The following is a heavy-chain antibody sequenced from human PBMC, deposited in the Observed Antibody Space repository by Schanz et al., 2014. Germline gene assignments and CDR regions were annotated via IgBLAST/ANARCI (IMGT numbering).Heavy chain of an antibody. D-gene: IGHD6-19*01. CDR3: ARGGYSSGWYDRDIAHFDY. V-gene: IGHV1-69*02. CDR1: GDTFSKYN. CDR2: IIPVLNIA. J-gene: IGHJ4*02. Sequence: QVQLVQSGPEVKKPGSSVKVSCQAFGDTFSKYNIMWVRQVPGQGLEWLGRIIPVLNIATYAQRFQGRVSITADTSTNTAYMELSSLTSEDTAVHYCARGGYSSGWYDRDIAHFDYWGQGTLVTVSS.